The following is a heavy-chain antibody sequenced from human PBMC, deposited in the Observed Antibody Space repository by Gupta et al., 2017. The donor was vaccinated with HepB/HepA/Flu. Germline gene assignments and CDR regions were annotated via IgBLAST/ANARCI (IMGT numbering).Heavy chain of an antibody. Sequence: EVHLVESGGGLVQPGGSLRLSCAVSGFTVTNKYLSWVRQAPGKGLEWVSIFYSGSSTTYTDSVKGRFNISSDNSKNTMYLQMNSLRAEDTAVYYCARNRWGGTGVYWYFDLWGRGTLVTVSS. V-gene: IGHV3-66*01. CDR3: ARNRWGGTGVYWYFDL. J-gene: IGHJ2*01. CDR2: FYSGSST. D-gene: IGHD3-10*01. CDR1: GFTVTNKY.